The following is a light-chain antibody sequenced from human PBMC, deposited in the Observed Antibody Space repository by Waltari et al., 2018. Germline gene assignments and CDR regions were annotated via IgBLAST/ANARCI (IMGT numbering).Light chain of an antibody. V-gene: IGKV4-1*01. CDR1: QSVLYRSNNYNY. CDR3: QQYYSVPPT. CDR2: WAS. Sequence: DIVMTQSPDSLAVSLGERATINCKSIQSVLYRSNNYNYLAWYQQKPGQPPKLLIYWASTRESGVPDRFSGSGSGTDFTLTISSLQAEDVAVYYCQQYYSVPPTFGQGTKVEIK. J-gene: IGKJ1*01.